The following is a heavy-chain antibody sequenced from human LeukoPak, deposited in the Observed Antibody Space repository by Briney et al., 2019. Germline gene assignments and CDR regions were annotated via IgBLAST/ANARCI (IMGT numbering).Heavy chain of an antibody. CDR1: GYTLTELS. J-gene: IGHJ4*02. CDR2: FDPEDGET. CDR3: ATMVVAATYFDY. Sequence: ASVKVSCKVSGYTLTELSMHWVRQAPGKGLEWMGGFDPEDGETIYAQKFQGRVTMTEDTSTDTAYIELSSLRSEDTAVYYCATMVVAATYFDYWGQGTLVTVSS. D-gene: IGHD2-15*01. V-gene: IGHV1-24*01.